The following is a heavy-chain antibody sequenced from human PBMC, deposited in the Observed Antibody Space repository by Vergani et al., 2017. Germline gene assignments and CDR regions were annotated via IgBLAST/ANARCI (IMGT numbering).Heavy chain of an antibody. V-gene: IGHV4-59*01. CDR1: GGSISSYY. D-gene: IGHD3-10*01. J-gene: IGHJ4*02. CDR3: AGGFTDYDGSGSYPFYFDY. CDR2: IYYSGST. Sequence: QVQLQESGPGLVKPSETLSLTCTVSGGSISSYYWSWIRQPPGKGLEWIGYIYYSGSTNYNPSLKRRVTISVDTSKNQFSLKLSSVTAADTAVYYCAGGFTDYDGSGSYPFYFDYWGQGTLVTVSS.